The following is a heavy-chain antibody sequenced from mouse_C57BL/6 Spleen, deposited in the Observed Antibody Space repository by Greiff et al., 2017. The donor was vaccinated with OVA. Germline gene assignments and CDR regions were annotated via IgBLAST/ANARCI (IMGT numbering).Heavy chain of an antibody. Sequence: QVTLKECGAELARPGASVKLSCKASGYTFTSYGISWVKQRTGQGLEWIGEIYPRIGNTYSNEKFKGKATLTADKSSSTAYMELRSLTSEDSAVYFCARGTTVVAEDYAMDYWGQGTSVTVSS. V-gene: IGHV1-81*01. J-gene: IGHJ4*01. CDR3: ARGTTVVAEDYAMDY. D-gene: IGHD1-1*01. CDR2: IYPRIGNT. CDR1: GYTFTSYG.